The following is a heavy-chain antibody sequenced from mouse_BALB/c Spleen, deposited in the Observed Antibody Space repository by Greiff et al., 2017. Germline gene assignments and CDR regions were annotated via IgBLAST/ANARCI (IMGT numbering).Heavy chain of an antibody. CDR3: ARGIYYGKGLDY. CDR1: GYSFTGYT. CDR2: INPYNGGT. D-gene: IGHD1-1*01. V-gene: IGHV1-18*01. J-gene: IGHJ2*01. Sequence: EVKLVESGPELVKPGASMKISCKASGYSFTGYTMNWVKQSHGKNLEWIGLINPYNGGTSYNQKFKGKATLTVDKSSSTAYMELLSLTSEDSAVYYCARGIYYGKGLDYWGQGTTLTVSA.